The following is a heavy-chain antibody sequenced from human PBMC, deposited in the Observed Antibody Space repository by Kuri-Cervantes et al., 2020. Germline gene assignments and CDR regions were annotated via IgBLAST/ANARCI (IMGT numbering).Heavy chain of an antibody. Sequence: GESLKISCAASGFTFSSYSMNWVRQAPGKGLEWVSSISSSSSYIYYADSVKGRFTISRDNAKNSLYLQMNSLRAEDTAVYYCARWGGTFGGVIARGRYYFDYWGQGTLVTVSS. CDR1: GFTFSSYS. CDR3: ARWGGTFGGVIARGRYYFDY. D-gene: IGHD3-16*02. J-gene: IGHJ4*02. CDR2: ISSSSSYI. V-gene: IGHV3-21*01.